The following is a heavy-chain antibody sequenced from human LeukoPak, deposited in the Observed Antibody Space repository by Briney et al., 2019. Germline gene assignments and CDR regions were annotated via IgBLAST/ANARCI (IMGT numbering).Heavy chain of an antibody. CDR3: ARDLGLWSLDGAFDI. J-gene: IGHJ3*02. Sequence: PSETLSLTCTVSGGSMSSSSYYWVWIRQAPGKGLEWIGSIYYSGTTYHNPSLKSRVTISVDKSKNQFSLKLSSVTAADTAVYYCARDLGLWSLDGAFDIWGQGTVVTVSS. V-gene: IGHV4-39*07. CDR2: IYYSGTT. D-gene: IGHD4/OR15-4a*01. CDR1: GGSMSSSSYY.